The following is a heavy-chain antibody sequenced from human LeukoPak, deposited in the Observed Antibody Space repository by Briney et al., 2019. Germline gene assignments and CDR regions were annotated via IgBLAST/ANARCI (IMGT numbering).Heavy chain of an antibody. J-gene: IGHJ5*02. CDR2: IYYSGST. CDR1: GGSISSYH. V-gene: IGHV4-59*08. CDR3: ARLSDSNYGWFDP. Sequence: PSETLSLTCTVSGGSISSYHWSWIRQPPGKGLEWIGYIYYSGSTNYNPSLKSRVTMSVDTSKNQFSLKLSSVTAADTAVYYCARLSDSNYGWFDPWGQGTLVTVSS. D-gene: IGHD4-11*01.